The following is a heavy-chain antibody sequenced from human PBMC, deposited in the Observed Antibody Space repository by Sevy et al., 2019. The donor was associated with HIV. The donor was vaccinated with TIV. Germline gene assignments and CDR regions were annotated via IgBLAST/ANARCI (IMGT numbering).Heavy chain of an antibody. V-gene: IGHV3-21*01. D-gene: IGHD3-10*01. CDR1: GFTFSTYT. CDR2: ISSSSNYI. CDR3: AYPYGSGSWEAFDI. Sequence: GGSLRLSCAASGFTFSTYTMNWVRHAPGKGLEWVSSISSSSNYIYYADSVKGRFTSSSDNAKNSLYLQMNSLRAEDTAVYYWAYPYGSGSWEAFDIWGQGTMVTVSS. J-gene: IGHJ3*02.